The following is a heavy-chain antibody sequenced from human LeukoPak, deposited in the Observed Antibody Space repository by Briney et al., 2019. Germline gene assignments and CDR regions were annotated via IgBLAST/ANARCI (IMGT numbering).Heavy chain of an antibody. CDR2: ISRSSSTI. V-gene: IGHV3-48*01. D-gene: IGHD3-10*02. CDR1: GFTLSYNG. J-gene: IGHJ6*04. CDR3: AELGITMIGGV. Sequence: HSGGSLRLSCAASGFTLSYNGMNWVRQAPGKGLEWVSFISRSSSTIYYADSVKGRFTISRDNAKNSLFLQMNSLRAEDTADYYCAELGITMIGGVWGKGTTVTISS.